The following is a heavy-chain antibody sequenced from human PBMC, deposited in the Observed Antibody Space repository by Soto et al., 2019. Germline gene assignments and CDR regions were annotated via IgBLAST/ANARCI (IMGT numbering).Heavy chain of an antibody. V-gene: IGHV1-2*02. CDR1: GYTFTGYY. J-gene: IGHJ6*02. D-gene: IGHD2-15*01. CDR2: INPNRGGT. Sequence: QVQLVQSGAEVKKPGASVKVSCKASGYTFTGYYMHWVRQAPGQGLEWMGWINPNRGGTNYAQKFQGRVTMTRDTSISTAYMELSRLRSDDTAVYYCASTFVNPNLDQNVWGQGTTVTVSS. CDR3: ASTFVNPNLDQNV.